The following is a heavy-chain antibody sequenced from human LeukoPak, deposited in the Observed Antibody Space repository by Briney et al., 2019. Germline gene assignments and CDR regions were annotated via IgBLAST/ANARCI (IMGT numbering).Heavy chain of an antibody. D-gene: IGHD3-22*01. CDR2: TYCRSKCYY. V-gene: IGHV6-1*01. Sequence: SQTLSLTCALSGDSISSNSAAWNWIRQSPSRGLEWLGRTYCRSKCYYDYAVSVKGRITISPDTSKNQFSLQLNSVTPEDTAVYYCAADYYDSSRYSLRGFDYWGQGTLVTVSS. J-gene: IGHJ4*02. CDR3: AADYYDSSRYSLRGFDY. CDR1: GDSISSNSAA.